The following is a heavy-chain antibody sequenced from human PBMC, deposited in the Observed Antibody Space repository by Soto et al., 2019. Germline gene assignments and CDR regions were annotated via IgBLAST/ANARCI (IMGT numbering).Heavy chain of an antibody. Sequence: SETLSLTCTVSGGSISSGGYYWSWIRQHPGKGLEWIGYIYYSGSTYYNPSLKSRVTISVDTSKNQFSLKLSSVTAADTAVYYCARDSGATHHFDYWGQGTLVTVSS. V-gene: IGHV4-31*03. CDR2: IYYSGST. CDR1: GGSISSGGYY. D-gene: IGHD1-26*01. J-gene: IGHJ4*02. CDR3: ARDSGATHHFDY.